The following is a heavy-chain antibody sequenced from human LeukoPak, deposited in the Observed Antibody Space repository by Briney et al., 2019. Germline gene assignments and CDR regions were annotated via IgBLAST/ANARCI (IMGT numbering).Heavy chain of an antibody. V-gene: IGHV3-33*06. Sequence: GGSLRLSCAASGFTFSSYGVHWVRQAPGKGLEWVAAIWYDGNNKTYADSVKGRFTISRDNSKNTLHLQMNSLRDEDTAVYYCAKDLTGDQNWIDPWGQGTLVTVSS. CDR2: IWYDGNNK. J-gene: IGHJ5*02. D-gene: IGHD7-27*01. CDR3: AKDLTGDQNWIDP. CDR1: GFTFSSYG.